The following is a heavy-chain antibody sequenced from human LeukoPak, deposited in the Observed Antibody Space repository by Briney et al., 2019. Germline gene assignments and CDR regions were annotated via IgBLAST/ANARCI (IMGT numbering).Heavy chain of an antibody. CDR3: ARDMAVPAAMTFYYYYYMDV. Sequence: GGSLRLSCAASGFIFSDYYMSWVRQAPGKGLEWLSYIDLSGNVKYYADSVKGRFTISRDNAKNSLYLQMNSLRAEDTAVYYCARDMAVPAAMTFYYYYYMDVWGKGTTVTVSS. CDR1: GFIFSDYY. CDR2: IDLSGNVK. V-gene: IGHV3-11*04. J-gene: IGHJ6*03. D-gene: IGHD2-2*01.